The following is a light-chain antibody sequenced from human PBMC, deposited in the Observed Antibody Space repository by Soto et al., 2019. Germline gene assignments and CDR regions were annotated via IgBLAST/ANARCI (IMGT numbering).Light chain of an antibody. CDR3: QQYGLSLLT. Sequence: ENVLTQSPGTLSLSPGERATLSCRASQSVSSSHLAWYQQKPGQAPRLLIYGTSSRATGIPDRFSGSGSGTDFTLSISRLEPEDFAVYYCQQYGLSLLTFGGGTKVDIK. CDR2: GTS. V-gene: IGKV3-20*01. CDR1: QSVSSSH. J-gene: IGKJ4*01.